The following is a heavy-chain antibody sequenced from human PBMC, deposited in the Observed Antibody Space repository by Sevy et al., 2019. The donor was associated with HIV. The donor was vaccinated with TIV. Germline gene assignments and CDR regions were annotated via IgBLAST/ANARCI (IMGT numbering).Heavy chain of an antibody. CDR3: ARTTVTTLSSARNNWFNP. CDR1: GDSINNGDYY. V-gene: IGHV4-31*03. CDR2: VYYTGTT. Sequence: SETLSLTCTVSGDSINNGDYYWSWIRPHPGKGLEWVGKVYYTGTTYYNPSLKGGFRITVERSENTLSLSLRSVTAADTAVYYCARTTVTTLSSARNNWFNPWGQGTLVTVSS. D-gene: IGHD4-4*01. J-gene: IGHJ5*02.